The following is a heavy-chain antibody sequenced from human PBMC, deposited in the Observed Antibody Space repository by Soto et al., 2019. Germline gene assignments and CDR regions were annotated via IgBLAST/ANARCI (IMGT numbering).Heavy chain of an antibody. J-gene: IGHJ6*03. CDR3: ARENCSSTSCYDSLNYYYYYMDV. D-gene: IGHD2-2*01. V-gene: IGHV1-69*04. CDR2: IIPILGIA. Sequence: GASVKVSCKASGGTFSSYTISWVRQAPGQGLEWMGRIIPILGIANYAQKFQGRVTITADKSTSTAYMELSSLRSEDTAVYYCARENCSSTSCYDSLNYYYYYMDVWGKGTTVTVSS. CDR1: GGTFSSYT.